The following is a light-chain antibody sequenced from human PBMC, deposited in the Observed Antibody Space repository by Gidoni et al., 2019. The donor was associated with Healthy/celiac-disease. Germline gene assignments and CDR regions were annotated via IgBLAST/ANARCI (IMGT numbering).Light chain of an antibody. CDR2: SNN. J-gene: IGLJ2*01. CDR3: AAWDDSLNGVV. Sequence: QSVLTQPPSASGTPGQSVTISSSGSSSNIGSNTVNWYQQLPGTAPKLLLYSNNQRPSGVPDRFSGSKSGTSASLAISGLQSEDEADYYCAAWDDSLNGVVFGGGTKLTVL. CDR1: SSNIGSNT. V-gene: IGLV1-44*01.